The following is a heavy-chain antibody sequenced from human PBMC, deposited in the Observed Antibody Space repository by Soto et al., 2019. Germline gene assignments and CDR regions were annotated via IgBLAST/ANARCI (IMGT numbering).Heavy chain of an antibody. CDR3: ARVARNIKGYFDY. J-gene: IGHJ4*02. CDR2: IYYSGST. D-gene: IGHD1-1*01. CDR1: GGSFSSGDYY. V-gene: IGHV4-30-4*01. Sequence: QVQLQESGPGLVKPSQTLSLTCTVSGGSFSSGDYYWSWIRQPPGKGLEWIGYIYYSGSTYYNPSLKSRVTISVDTSKNQFSLKLSSVTAADTAVYYCARVARNIKGYFDYWGQGTLVTVSS.